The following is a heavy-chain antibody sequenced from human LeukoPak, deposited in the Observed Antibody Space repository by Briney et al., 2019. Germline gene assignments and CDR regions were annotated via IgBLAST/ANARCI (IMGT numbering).Heavy chain of an antibody. V-gene: IGHV4-39*07. D-gene: IGHD4-11*01. CDR1: GGSFSSSNYY. CDR3: ARDDYLDFIDY. CDR2: IYYSGST. Sequence: SETLSLTCTVSGGSFSSSNYYWGWIRQPPGKGLEWIGSIYYSGSTFYNPSLKSRVTISVDTSKNQFSLKLSSVTAADTAVYYCARDDYLDFIDYWGQVTLVTVSS. J-gene: IGHJ4*02.